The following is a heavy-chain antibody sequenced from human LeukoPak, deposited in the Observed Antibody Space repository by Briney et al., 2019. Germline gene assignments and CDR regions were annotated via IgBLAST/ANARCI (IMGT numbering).Heavy chain of an antibody. CDR2: INHSGST. V-gene: IGHV4-34*01. D-gene: IGHD3-22*01. Sequence: SETLSLICAVYGGSFSGYYCSWIRQPPGKGPEWNGEINHSGSTNYNPSLKRRVPISVDTSKTQFALKLSSVTAAGTAVYYCARGYDSSGYFDDWGQGTLVTVSS. CDR3: ARGYDSSGYFDD. CDR1: GGSFSGYY. J-gene: IGHJ4*02.